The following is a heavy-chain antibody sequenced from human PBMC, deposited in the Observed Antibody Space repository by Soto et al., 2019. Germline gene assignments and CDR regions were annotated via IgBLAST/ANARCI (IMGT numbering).Heavy chain of an antibody. CDR1: GYTFTNYV. Sequence: ASVKVSCKTSGYTFTNYVVDWVRQAPGQGLEWMGWINSGNGDTKYSEKFQGRVTITRDTSASTAYMELNSLTSEDTAVYYCARGLTIFGVVIGYWGQGTLVTVSS. CDR3: ARGLTIFGVVIGY. D-gene: IGHD3-3*01. J-gene: IGHJ4*02. CDR2: INSGNGDT. V-gene: IGHV1-3*01.